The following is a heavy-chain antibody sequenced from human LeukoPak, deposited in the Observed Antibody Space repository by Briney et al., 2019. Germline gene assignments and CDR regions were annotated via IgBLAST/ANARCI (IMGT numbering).Heavy chain of an antibody. CDR1: GSSISSSSYY. D-gene: IGHD4-17*01. Sequence: PSETLSLTCTVSGSSISSSSYYWGWIRQPPGKGLEWIGSIYYSGSTYYNPSLKSRVTISVDTSKNQFSLKLSSVTAADTAVYYCARQGTVTTYYYYYYGMDVWGQGTTVTVSS. J-gene: IGHJ6*02. CDR2: IYYSGST. CDR3: ARQGTVTTYYYYYYGMDV. V-gene: IGHV4-39*01.